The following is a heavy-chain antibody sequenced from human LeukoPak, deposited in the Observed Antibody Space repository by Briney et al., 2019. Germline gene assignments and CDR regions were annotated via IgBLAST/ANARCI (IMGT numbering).Heavy chain of an antibody. D-gene: IGHD2-8*01. Sequence: PGGSLRLSCAASGFTFSSYWMHWVRQAPGKGLVWVSRINGDGSNATYADSVKGRFTISRDNAKNTLYLQMNSLRAEDTAVYHCARSKSLYSTDAFYIWGQGAMVSVSS. J-gene: IGHJ3*02. CDR1: GFTFSSYW. CDR3: ARSKSLYSTDAFYI. V-gene: IGHV3-74*03. CDR2: INGDGSNA.